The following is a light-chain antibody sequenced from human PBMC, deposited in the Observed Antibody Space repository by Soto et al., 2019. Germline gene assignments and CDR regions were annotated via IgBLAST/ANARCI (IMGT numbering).Light chain of an antibody. CDR2: GAS. V-gene: IGKV3-20*01. CDR3: QQYGSSPRT. J-gene: IGKJ1*01. Sequence: EIVLTQSPGTLSLSPGERATLSCWASQSVSSNYLAWYQQKPGQAPRLLIYGASSRATGIPDRFSGGGSGTDFTLTISRLEPEDFAVYYCQQYGSSPRTFGQGTKVDIK. CDR1: QSVSSNY.